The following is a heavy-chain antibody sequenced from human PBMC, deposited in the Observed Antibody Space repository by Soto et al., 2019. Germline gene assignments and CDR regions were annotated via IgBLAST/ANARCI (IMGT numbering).Heavy chain of an antibody. CDR1: GFIFSNYY. Sequence: EVQLVESGGGLVQPGGSLRLSCVASGFIFSNYYMSWVRQAQGKGLEWVANVNGDGSETYYVDSVRGRFTVSRDNAKNSLYLQMNSLRAEDTAVYYCASGSIRLAFDIWGQGTMVTVSS. V-gene: IGHV3-7*01. D-gene: IGHD3-10*01. CDR3: ASGSIRLAFDI. CDR2: VNGDGSET. J-gene: IGHJ3*02.